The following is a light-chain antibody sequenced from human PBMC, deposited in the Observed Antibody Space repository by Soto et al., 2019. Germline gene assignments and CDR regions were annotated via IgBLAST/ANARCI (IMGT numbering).Light chain of an antibody. CDR3: QQRSNWPST. J-gene: IGKJ2*01. CDR1: QSVSRD. CDR2: AVS. Sequence: EIVLTQSPATLSLFPGERATLSCRASQSVSRDLAWYQQKPGQAPRLLIYAVSNRATGIPARFSGSGSGTDFTLTIISLEPEDFAVYYCQQRSNWPSTFGQGTKLEIK. V-gene: IGKV3-11*01.